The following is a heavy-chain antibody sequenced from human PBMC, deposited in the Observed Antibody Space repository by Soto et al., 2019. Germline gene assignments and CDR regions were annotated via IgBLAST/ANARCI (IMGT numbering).Heavy chain of an antibody. CDR2: INSDGSST. CDR3: ARDLTAYCGGDCPFDY. CDR1: GFTFSSYW. V-gene: IGHV3-74*01. D-gene: IGHD2-21*02. J-gene: IGHJ4*02. Sequence: GSLRLSCAASGFTFSSYWMHWVRQAPGKGLVWVSRINSDGSSTRYADSVKGRFTISRDNAKNTLYLQMNSLRAEDTAVYYCARDLTAYCGGDCPFDYWGQGTLVTVSS.